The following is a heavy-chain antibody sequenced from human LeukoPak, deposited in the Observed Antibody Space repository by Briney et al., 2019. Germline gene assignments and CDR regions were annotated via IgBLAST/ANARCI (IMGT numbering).Heavy chain of an antibody. V-gene: IGHV3-23*01. Sequence: GGSLRLSCAASGFTFSSYAMSWVRQAPGKGLERVSAISSGGGNTYYTDSVKGRFTISRDTSKSTLYLQMNSLRAEDTAVYYCAKTGSGWYYFDYWGQRTLVTVSS. CDR1: GFTFSSYA. CDR2: ISSGGGNT. CDR3: AKTGSGWYYFDY. D-gene: IGHD6-19*01. J-gene: IGHJ4*02.